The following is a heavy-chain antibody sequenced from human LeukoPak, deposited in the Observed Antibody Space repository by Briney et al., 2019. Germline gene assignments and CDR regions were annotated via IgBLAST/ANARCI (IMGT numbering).Heavy chain of an antibody. J-gene: IGHJ4*02. CDR1: GFTFSSYA. CDR3: AKGILRYFDWLLSPLDY. V-gene: IGHV3-23*01. CDR2: MSGSGGST. D-gene: IGHD3-9*01. Sequence: GGSLRLSCAASGFTFSSYAMSWVRQAPGKGLEWVSAMSGSGGSTYYADSVKGRFTISRDNSKNTLYLQMNSLRAEDTAVYYCAKGILRYFDWLLSPLDYWGQGTLVTVSS.